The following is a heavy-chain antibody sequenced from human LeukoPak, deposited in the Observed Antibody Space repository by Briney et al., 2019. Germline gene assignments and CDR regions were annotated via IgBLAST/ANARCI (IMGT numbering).Heavy chain of an antibody. CDR3: ARALSGYDFSLQTAARYYMDV. J-gene: IGHJ6*03. CDR1: GGSFSGYY. CDR2: INHSGGT. D-gene: IGHD3-3*01. V-gene: IGHV4-34*01. Sequence: SETLSLTCAVYGGSFSGYYWSWIRQPPGKGLEWIGEINHSGGTNYNPSLKSRVTISVDRSKNQFSLKLSSVTAADTAVYYCARALSGYDFSLQTAARYYMDVWGKGTTVTVSS.